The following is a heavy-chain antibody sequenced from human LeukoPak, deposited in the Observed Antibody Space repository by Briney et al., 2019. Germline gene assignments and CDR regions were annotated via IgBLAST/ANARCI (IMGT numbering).Heavy chain of an antibody. CDR2: IYYSGST. CDR3: ARGVEKPYYYGMDV. V-gene: IGHV4-31*03. CDR1: GGSISSGGYY. J-gene: IGHJ6*02. Sequence: SQTLSLTCTVSGGSISSGGYYWSWIRQHPGKGLEWIGYIYYSGSTYYNPSLKSRVTISVDTSKNQFSLKLSSVTAADTAVYYCARGVEKPYYYGMDVWGQGTTVTVSS.